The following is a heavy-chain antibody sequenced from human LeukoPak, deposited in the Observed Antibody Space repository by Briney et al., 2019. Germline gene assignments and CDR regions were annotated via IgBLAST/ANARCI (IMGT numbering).Heavy chain of an antibody. CDR3: AKGFPIYCGGDWEPDY. CDR1: GFTFSSYG. D-gene: IGHD2-21*02. V-gene: IGHV3-30*18. J-gene: IGHJ4*02. Sequence: GRSLRLSCAASGFTFSSYGMHWVRQAPGKGLEWVAVISYDGSNKYYADSVKGRFTISRDNSKNTLYLQMNSLRAEDTAVYYCAKGFPIYCGGDWEPDYWGQGTLVTVSS. CDR2: ISYDGSNK.